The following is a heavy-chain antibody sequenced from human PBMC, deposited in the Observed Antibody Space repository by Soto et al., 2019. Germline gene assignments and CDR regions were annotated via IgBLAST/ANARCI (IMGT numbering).Heavy chain of an antibody. V-gene: IGHV1-46*01. CDR3: ARELTDDSSGYSRDRLTDY. Sequence: ASVKVSCKASGYTFTSYYMHWVRQAPGQGLEWMGIINPSGGSTSYEQKLQGRVTMTRDTSTSTVYMKLSSLRSEDTAVYYCARELTDDSSGYSRDRLTDYWGQGTLVTVSS. D-gene: IGHD3-22*01. CDR1: GYTFTSYY. CDR2: INPSGGST. J-gene: IGHJ4*02.